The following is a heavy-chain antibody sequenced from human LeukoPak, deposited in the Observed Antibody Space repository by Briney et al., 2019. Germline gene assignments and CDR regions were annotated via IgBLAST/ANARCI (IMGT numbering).Heavy chain of an antibody. D-gene: IGHD2-2*01. Sequence: ASVKVSCRASGYTFTGYYMHWVRQAPGQGLEWMGWINPNSGGTNYAQKFQGRVTMTRDTSISTAYKELSRLRSDDTAVYYCARVKYQLLFYFDYWGQGTLVTVSS. V-gene: IGHV1-2*02. J-gene: IGHJ4*02. CDR2: INPNSGGT. CDR1: GYTFTGYY. CDR3: ARVKYQLLFYFDY.